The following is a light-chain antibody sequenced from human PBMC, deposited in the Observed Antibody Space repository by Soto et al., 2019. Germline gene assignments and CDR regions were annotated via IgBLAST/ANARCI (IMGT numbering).Light chain of an antibody. CDR1: RSISTW. CDR2: VVS. V-gene: IGKV1-5*01. J-gene: IGKJ1*01. CDR3: QHCNTSWT. Sequence: DIQMTQSPSTLSASLRDRVTITCRASRSISTWLAWYQQKPGKAPKRLIYVVSSLESGVPSRFSGSGSGTEFTLTISSLQPDDFATYYCQHCNTSWTFGQGTKVDI.